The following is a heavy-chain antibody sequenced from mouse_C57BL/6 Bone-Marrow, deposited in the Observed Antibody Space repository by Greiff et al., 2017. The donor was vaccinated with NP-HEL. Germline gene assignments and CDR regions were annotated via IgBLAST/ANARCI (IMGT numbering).Heavy chain of an antibody. CDR1: GYTFTSYW. Sequence: VQLQQPGAELVKPGASVKMSCKASGYTFTSYWITWVKQRPGQGLEWVGDIYPGSGSTNYNEKFKSKATLTVDPTSSPAYMQLSSLSSDDSAVDYCASVTLVFAYWGQGTLVTVSA. J-gene: IGHJ3*01. CDR2: IYPGSGST. D-gene: IGHD2-13*01. CDR3: ASVTLVFAY. V-gene: IGHV1-55*01.